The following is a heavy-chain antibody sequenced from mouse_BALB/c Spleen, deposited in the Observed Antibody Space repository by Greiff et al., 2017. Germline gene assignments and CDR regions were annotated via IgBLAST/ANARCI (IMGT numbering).Heavy chain of an antibody. Sequence: EVKVVESGGGLVQPGGSRKLSCAASGFTFSSFGMHWVRQAPEKGLEWVAYISSGSSTIYYADTVKGRFTISRDNPKNTLFLQMTSLRSEDTAMYYCARNHGDWYFDVWGAGTTVTVSS. J-gene: IGHJ1*01. V-gene: IGHV5-17*02. CDR1: GFTFSSFG. CDR2: ISSGSSTI. CDR3: ARNHGDWYFDV.